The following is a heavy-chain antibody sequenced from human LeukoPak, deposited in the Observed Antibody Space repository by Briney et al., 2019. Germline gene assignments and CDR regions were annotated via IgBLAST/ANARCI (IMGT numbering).Heavy chain of an antibody. CDR2: ISYDGRNK. D-gene: IGHD1-26*01. J-gene: IGHJ3*02. V-gene: IGHV3-30*04. Sequence: GRSLRLSCAASGFTFSSYAMHWVRQAPGKGLEWVAVISYDGRNKYYADSVKGRFTISRDNSKNTLYLQMNSLRAEDTAVYYCAGGSEWELQSDAFDIWGQGTMVTVSS. CDR1: GFTFSSYA. CDR3: AGGSEWELQSDAFDI.